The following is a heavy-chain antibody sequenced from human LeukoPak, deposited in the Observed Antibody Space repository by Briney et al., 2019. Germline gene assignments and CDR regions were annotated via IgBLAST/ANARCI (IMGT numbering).Heavy chain of an antibody. CDR1: GGSFSGYY. CDR2: INHSGST. D-gene: IGHD4-17*01. CDR3: ARRTTVTSLFHY. Sequence: SETLSLTCAVYGGSFSGYYWSWIRQPPGKGLEWIGEINHSGSTNYNPSLKSRVTISVDTSKNQFSLKLSSVTAADTAVSFPARRTTVTSLFHYSGHGPLVTVSS. J-gene: IGHJ4*01. V-gene: IGHV4-34*01.